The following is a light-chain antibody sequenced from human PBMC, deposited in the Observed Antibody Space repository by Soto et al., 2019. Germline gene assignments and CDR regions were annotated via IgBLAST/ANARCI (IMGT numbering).Light chain of an antibody. J-gene: IGKJ1*01. V-gene: IGKV1-8*01. CDR2: AAS. Sequence: IRMTQSPSSFSASTGERVTITCRASQGISSYLAWYQQKPGKAPKLLIYAASTLQSGVPSRFSGSGSGTDFTLTISCLQSEDFATYYCQQYYSYPWTFGQGTKVEIK. CDR1: QGISSY. CDR3: QQYYSYPWT.